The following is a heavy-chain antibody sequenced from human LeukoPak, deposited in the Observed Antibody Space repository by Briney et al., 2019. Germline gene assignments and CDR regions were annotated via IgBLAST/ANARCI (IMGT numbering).Heavy chain of an antibody. J-gene: IGHJ1*01. CDR3: AKDIQAAN. D-gene: IGHD5-18*01. CDR1: GFTFRGAA. Sequence: PGGSLRLSCAASGFTFRGAAITWVPQGPEKGLQWVSLISSTGYNSYYADSVKGRFTFSRDNSKNIVYLQMNSLRAEDTALYSCAKDIQAANWGQGTLVTVSS. CDR2: ISSTGYNS. V-gene: IGHV3-23*01.